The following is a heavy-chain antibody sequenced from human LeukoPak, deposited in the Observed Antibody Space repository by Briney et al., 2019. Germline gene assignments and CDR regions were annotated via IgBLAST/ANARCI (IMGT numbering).Heavy chain of an antibody. V-gene: IGHV5-51*01. CDR1: GYSFTSYW. Sequence: KPGESLKISCKGSGYSFTSYWIGWVRQMPGKGLEWMGIIYPGDSDTRYSPSFQGQVTISADKSISTAYLQWSSLKASDTAMYYCARHLIAPYWYFDLWGRGTLVTVSS. D-gene: IGHD2/OR15-2a*01. CDR3: ARHLIAPYWYFDL. CDR2: IYPGDSDT. J-gene: IGHJ2*01.